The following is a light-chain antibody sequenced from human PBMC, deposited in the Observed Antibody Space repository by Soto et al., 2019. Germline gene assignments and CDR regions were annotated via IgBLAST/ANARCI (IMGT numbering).Light chain of an antibody. Sequence: EIVLTQSPATLSLSPGERATLSCRASQSVSSYLAWYQQKQGHAPRLLINDASNRATGIPARFSGSGSGTDFTLTISSLEPEDFAVYYCQQHSNWPHTFGGGTKVEIK. CDR1: QSVSSY. CDR2: DAS. V-gene: IGKV3-11*01. J-gene: IGKJ4*01. CDR3: QQHSNWPHT.